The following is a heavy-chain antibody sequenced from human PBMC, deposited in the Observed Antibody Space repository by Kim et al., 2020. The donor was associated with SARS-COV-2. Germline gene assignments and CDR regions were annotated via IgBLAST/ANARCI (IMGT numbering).Heavy chain of an antibody. D-gene: IGHD3-10*01. CDR3: ARDRFTMVRGAPLYYMDV. CDR1: GFTFSSYG. V-gene: IGHV3-33*01. Sequence: GGSLRLSCAASGFTFSSYGMHWVRQAPGKGLEWVAVIWYDGSNKYYADSVKGRFTISRDNSKNTLYLQMNSLRAEDTAVYYCARDRFTMVRGAPLYYMDVWGKGTTVTVSS. J-gene: IGHJ6*03. CDR2: IWYDGSNK.